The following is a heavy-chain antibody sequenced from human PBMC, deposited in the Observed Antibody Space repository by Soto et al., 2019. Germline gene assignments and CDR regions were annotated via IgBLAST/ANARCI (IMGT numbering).Heavy chain of an antibody. CDR1: GFTFTRYS. V-gene: IGHV3-21*06. Sequence: PGGSLRLSCAASGFTFTRYSMNWVRQAPGKGLEWVSSISSTTNYIYYGDSMKGRFTISRDNAKNSLYLEMNSLRAEDTAVYYCARESEDLTSNFDYWGQGLLVTVSS. CDR3: ARESEDLTSNFDY. CDR2: ISSTTNYI. J-gene: IGHJ4*02.